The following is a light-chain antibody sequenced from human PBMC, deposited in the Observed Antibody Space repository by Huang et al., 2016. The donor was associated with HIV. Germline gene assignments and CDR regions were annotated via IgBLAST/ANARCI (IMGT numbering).Light chain of an antibody. CDR1: QSVSNY. CDR3: QQYSGGYS. J-gene: IGKJ2*03. Sequence: EIVLTQSPATLSVSPGERATLSCRASQSVSNYLAWYQQRHGQAPRLLIYGTSTRATCVPARFSGSGSGTEFTLTISGLQSEDFAVYYCQQYSGGYSFGQGTKVDIK. V-gene: IGKV3-15*01. CDR2: GTS.